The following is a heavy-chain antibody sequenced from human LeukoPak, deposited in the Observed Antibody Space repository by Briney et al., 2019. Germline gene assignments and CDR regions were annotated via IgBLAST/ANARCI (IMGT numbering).Heavy chain of an antibody. D-gene: IGHD3-10*01. CDR1: GFTFSSYA. V-gene: IGHV3-30-3*01. J-gene: IGHJ4*02. CDR3: ARVPDSYGSGSRIDY. CDR2: ISYDGSNK. Sequence: GGSLRLSCAASGFTFSSYAMHWVRQAPGKGLEWVAVISYDGSNKYYADSVKGRFTISRDNSKNTLYLQMNSLRAEDTAVYYCARVPDSYGSGSRIDYWGQGTLVTVSS.